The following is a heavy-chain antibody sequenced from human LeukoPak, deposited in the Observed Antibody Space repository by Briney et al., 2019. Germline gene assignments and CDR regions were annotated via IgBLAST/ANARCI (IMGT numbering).Heavy chain of an antibody. CDR3: AKDLPGTVTTYLGWFDP. D-gene: IGHD4-17*01. Sequence: VGSLRLSCAASGFTFSSYAMSWVRQAPGKGLEWVSAISGSGGSTYYADSVKGRFTISRDNSKNTLYLQMNSLRAEDTAVYYCAKDLPGTVTTYLGWFDPWGQGTLVTVSS. CDR2: ISGSGGST. J-gene: IGHJ5*02. CDR1: GFTFSSYA. V-gene: IGHV3-23*01.